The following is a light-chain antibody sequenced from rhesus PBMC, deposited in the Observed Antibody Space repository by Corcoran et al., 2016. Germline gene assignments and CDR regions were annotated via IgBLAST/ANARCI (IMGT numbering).Light chain of an antibody. CDR3: QKYSSSPFT. Sequence: QVILTQSPATLSLSPGERATLSCRASQSVSSYLVGYQQKPGQAPRPPIYGESSRPPGIPDRLSGSGSVKEVTLTISSLEPEDFAVYYCQKYSSSPFTFGPGTKLDIK. J-gene: IGKJ3*01. CDR2: GES. V-gene: IGKV3-53*01. CDR1: QSVSSY.